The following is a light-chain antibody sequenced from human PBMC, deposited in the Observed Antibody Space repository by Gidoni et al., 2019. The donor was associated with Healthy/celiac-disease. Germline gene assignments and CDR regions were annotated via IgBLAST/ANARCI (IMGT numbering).Light chain of an antibody. V-gene: IGLV2-14*01. CDR2: DVS. J-gene: IGLJ3*02. CDR3: SSYTSSSTRV. CDR1: SSDVGGYNY. Sequence: QSAMTQPASVSVSPGQSITISCTGTSSDVGGYNYVSWYQQHPGKAPKLLIYDVSNRPSVVSNRFSGSKSGNTASLTISGLQAEDEADYYCSSYTSSSTRVFGGGTKLTVL.